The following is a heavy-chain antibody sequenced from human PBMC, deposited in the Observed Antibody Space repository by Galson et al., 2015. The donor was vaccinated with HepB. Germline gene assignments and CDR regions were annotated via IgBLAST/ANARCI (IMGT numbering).Heavy chain of an antibody. J-gene: IGHJ6*02. Sequence: SLRLSCAASGFTFSDYYMSWIRQAPGKGLEWVSYISSSSSYTNYADSVKGRFTISRDNAKNSLYLQMNSLRAEDTAVYYCARDPTVTTRRGYYGMDVWGQGTTVTVSS. CDR2: ISSSSSYT. D-gene: IGHD4-17*01. V-gene: IGHV3-11*06. CDR1: GFTFSDYY. CDR3: ARDPTVTTRRGYYGMDV.